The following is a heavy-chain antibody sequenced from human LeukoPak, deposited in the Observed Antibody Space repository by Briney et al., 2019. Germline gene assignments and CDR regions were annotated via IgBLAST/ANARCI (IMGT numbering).Heavy chain of an antibody. CDR2: IYDSGTT. V-gene: IGHV4-39*01. Sequence: SETLSLTCTVSGDSTSSSTYYWDWIRQAPGKGLEWIGNIYDSGTTHYNPSLKSRVTISRDTSKNQFSLKLNSVTAADTAIYYCATHRRSGSGGSENAFGIWGQGTMVTVSS. J-gene: IGHJ3*02. CDR1: GDSTSSSTYY. CDR3: ATHRRSGSGGSENAFGI. D-gene: IGHD5-12*01.